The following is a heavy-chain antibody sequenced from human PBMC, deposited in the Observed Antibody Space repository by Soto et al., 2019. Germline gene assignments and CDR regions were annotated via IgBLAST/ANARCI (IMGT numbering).Heavy chain of an antibody. V-gene: IGHV1-69*02. CDR3: ARSPVVVVAATHYYYYYMDV. D-gene: IGHD2-15*01. CDR1: GGTFSSYT. Sequence: QVQLVQSGAEVKKPGSSVKVSCKASGGTFSSYTISWVRQAPGQGLEWMGRIIPILGIANYAQKFQGRVTITADKSTSTAYMALSSLRSEDTAVYYCARSPVVVVAATHYYYYYMDVWGKGTTVTVSS. CDR2: IIPILGIA. J-gene: IGHJ6*03.